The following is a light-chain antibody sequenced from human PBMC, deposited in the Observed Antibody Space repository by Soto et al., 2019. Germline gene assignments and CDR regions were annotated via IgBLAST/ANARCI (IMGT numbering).Light chain of an antibody. CDR1: QSIGTL. CDR2: KAS. CDR3: QQYNSYPLT. J-gene: IGKJ2*01. V-gene: IGKV1-5*03. Sequence: DIQMTQSPSTLSASVGDRVSITCRASQSIGTLLAWYQQKPGEAPMFLIYKASSLESGVPSRFSGSGSGTAFTLTISSLQPDDSATYYCQQYNSYPLTFGQGTKLEIK.